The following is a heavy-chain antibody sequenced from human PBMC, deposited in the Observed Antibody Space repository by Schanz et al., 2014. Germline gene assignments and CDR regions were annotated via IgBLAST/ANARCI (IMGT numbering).Heavy chain of an antibody. CDR1: GFTFSDHW. D-gene: IGHD5-12*01. J-gene: IGHJ4*02. CDR3: ARDPNSVNEIDY. Sequence: EVQLLESGGGLVQPGGSLRLSCAASGFTFSDHWMSWVRQPPGKGLEWVANIKGDSSEKNYVDSVKGRFTLSRDNAKNSMYLQMNSLRVEDTAVYYCARDPNSVNEIDYWGQGTLVTVSS. V-gene: IGHV3-7*03. CDR2: IKGDSSEK.